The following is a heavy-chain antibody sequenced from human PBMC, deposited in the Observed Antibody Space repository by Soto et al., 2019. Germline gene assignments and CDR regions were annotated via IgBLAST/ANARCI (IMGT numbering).Heavy chain of an antibody. CDR3: ARETDCSGGSCYYYYYGMDV. CDR1: GYTFTNND. Sequence: GASVKVSCKASGYTFTNNDVSWVRQATGQGLEWMGWMNPGSGDTGYAQKFQGRVTMTRDTSTSTVYMELSSLRSEDTAVYYCARETDCSGGSCYYYYYGMDVWGQGTTVTVSS. D-gene: IGHD2-15*01. CDR2: MNPGSGDT. J-gene: IGHJ6*02. V-gene: IGHV1-8*02.